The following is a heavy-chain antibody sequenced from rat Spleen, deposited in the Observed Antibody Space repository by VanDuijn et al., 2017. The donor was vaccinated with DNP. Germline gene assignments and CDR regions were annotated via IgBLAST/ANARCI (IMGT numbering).Heavy chain of an antibody. CDR1: GFSLTNYN. V-gene: IGHV2-45*01. D-gene: IGHD1-4*01. Sequence: QVQLKESGPGLVQPSQTLSLTCTVSGFSLTNYNVHWVRQPPGKGLEWMGAMWSGGNTDYNSVLRSRLGISRDTSKNQVFLKMNSLQSEDTTTYYCVRESIDYPGGFYFDYWGQGVMVTVSS. J-gene: IGHJ2*01. CDR3: VRESIDYPGGFYFDY. CDR2: MWSGGNT.